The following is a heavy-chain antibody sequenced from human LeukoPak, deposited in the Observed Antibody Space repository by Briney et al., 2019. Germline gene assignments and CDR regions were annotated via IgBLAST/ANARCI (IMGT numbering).Heavy chain of an antibody. CDR3: AKDLRHYYDSSGYYDHPSFDY. V-gene: IGHV3-23*01. D-gene: IGHD3-22*01. Sequence: PGGSLRLSCAASGFTFSDSPMHWVRQAPGKGLEWVSAISGSGGSTYYADSVKGRFTISRDNSKNTLYLQMNSLRAEDTAVYYCAKDLRHYYDSSGYYDHPSFDYWGQGTLVTVSS. CDR2: ISGSGGST. CDR1: GFTFSDSP. J-gene: IGHJ4*02.